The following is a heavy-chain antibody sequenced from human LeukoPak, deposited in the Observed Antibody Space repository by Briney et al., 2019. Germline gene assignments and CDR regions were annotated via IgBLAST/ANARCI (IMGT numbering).Heavy chain of an antibody. CDR1: GFTFDDYA. Sequence: GGSLRLSCAASGFTFDDYAMHWVRQAPGKGLEWVSGISWNSVNIGYEDSVKGRFTISRDNAKNSLYLQMHSLRPEDTALYYCVKDRGLRNQWLQLTYDSWDQGTLVTVSS. CDR2: ISWNSVNI. V-gene: IGHV3-9*01. J-gene: IGHJ4*02. CDR3: VKDRGLRNQWLQLTYDS. D-gene: IGHD5-24*01.